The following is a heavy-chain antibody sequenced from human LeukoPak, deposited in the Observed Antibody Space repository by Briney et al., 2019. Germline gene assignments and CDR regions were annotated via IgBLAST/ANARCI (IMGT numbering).Heavy chain of an antibody. D-gene: IGHD6-13*01. CDR1: GFTFSTYW. J-gene: IGHJ4*02. Sequence: GGSLRLSCAASGFTFSTYWMYWVRHAPEQGLVWVARITADGSKNYADSVKDRFTISRDNAKNTLYLQMNSLRAEDTAVYFCAKTCSSSRYYFDYWGQGTLVTVSS. CDR3: AKTCSSSRYYFDY. V-gene: IGHV3-74*01. CDR2: ITADGSKN.